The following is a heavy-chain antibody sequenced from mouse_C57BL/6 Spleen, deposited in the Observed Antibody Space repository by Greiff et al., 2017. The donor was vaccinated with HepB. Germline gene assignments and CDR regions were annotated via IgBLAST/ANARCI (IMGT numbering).Heavy chain of an antibody. Sequence: VQLKESGGGLVKPGGSLKLSCAASGFTFSDYGMHWVRQAPEKGLEWVAYISSGSSTIYYADTVKGRFTISRDNAKNTLFLQMTSLRSEDTAMYYCARPPYAMDYWGQGTSVTVSS. CDR2: ISSGSSTI. CDR3: ARPPYAMDY. CDR1: GFTFSDYG. J-gene: IGHJ4*01. V-gene: IGHV5-17*01.